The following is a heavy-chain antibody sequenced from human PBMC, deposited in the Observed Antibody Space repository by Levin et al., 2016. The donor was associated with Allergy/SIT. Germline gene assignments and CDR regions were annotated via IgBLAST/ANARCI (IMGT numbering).Heavy chain of an antibody. CDR3: ARPARRSSFPWFDL. D-gene: IGHD6-13*01. CDR1: GGSISSSY. CDR2: IYYSGST. Sequence: SETLSLTCAVSGGSISSSYWSWFRQPPGKGLEWIGYIYYSGSTHYNPSLESRVSISVDASKNQFSLKLSSVTAADTAIYYCARPARRSSFPWFDLWGQGTLVTVSS. J-gene: IGHJ5*02. V-gene: IGHV4-59*04.